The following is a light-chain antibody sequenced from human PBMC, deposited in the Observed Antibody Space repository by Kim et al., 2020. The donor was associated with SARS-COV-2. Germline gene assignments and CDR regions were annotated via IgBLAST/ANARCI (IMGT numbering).Light chain of an antibody. CDR2: GVS. CDR1: SSDVGGYNY. J-gene: IGLJ2*01. Sequence: QSITISCTGTSSDVGGYNYVSWYQQHPGKAPKLMIYGVSHRPSGVSNRFSGSKSGNTASLTISGLQAEDEADYYCSSYTSSSTLGVFGGGTQLTVL. CDR3: SSYTSSSTLGV. V-gene: IGLV2-14*03.